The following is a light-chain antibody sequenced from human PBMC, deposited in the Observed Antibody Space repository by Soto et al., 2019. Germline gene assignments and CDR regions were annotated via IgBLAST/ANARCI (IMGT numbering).Light chain of an antibody. CDR3: QQTFSVPLT. CDR1: QGIAKH. CDR2: AAS. Sequence: DIQMTQSPSSLSASIGDTVTITCRPSQGIAKHLNWYQHKPGKAPNLLIYAASTLHSGVPPRFSGSGSGTSFTLTITRLHPDDFATYFCQQTFSVPLTFGGGTKVE. V-gene: IGKV1-39*01. J-gene: IGKJ4*01.